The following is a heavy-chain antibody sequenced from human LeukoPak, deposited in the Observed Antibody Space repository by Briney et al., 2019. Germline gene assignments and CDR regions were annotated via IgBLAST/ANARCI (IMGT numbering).Heavy chain of an antibody. D-gene: IGHD3-22*01. V-gene: IGHV1-69*05. J-gene: IGHJ6*03. CDR1: GGVFSSTA. CDR2: IIPISGTP. CDR3: GRATTGDSSGYLSHYYFYFMDV. Sequence: SVKVSCKASGGVFSSTAISWVRQAPGQGLEWMGGIIPISGTPNYAQKFQGRVTTITDESTNTVYMELSSLRSEDTAVYYCGRATTGDSSGYLSHYYFYFMDVWGKGTPVTVSS.